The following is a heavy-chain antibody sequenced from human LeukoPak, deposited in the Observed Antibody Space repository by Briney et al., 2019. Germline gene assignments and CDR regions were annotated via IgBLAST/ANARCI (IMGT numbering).Heavy chain of an antibody. CDR2: IIPIFGTA. CDR1: GGTFSSYA. D-gene: IGHD4-17*01. J-gene: IGHJ5*02. CDR3: ARGHGDYEDWFDP. V-gene: IGHV1-69*13. Sequence: SVKVSCKASGGTFSSYAISWVRQAPGQGLEWMGGIIPIFGTANYAQKFQGRVTITADESTSTAYMELRSLRSDDTAVYYCARGHGDYEDWFDPWGQGTLVTVSS.